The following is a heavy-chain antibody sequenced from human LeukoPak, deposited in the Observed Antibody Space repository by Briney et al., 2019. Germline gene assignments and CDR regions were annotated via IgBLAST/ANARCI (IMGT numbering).Heavy chain of an antibody. V-gene: IGHV1-2*02. CDR1: GYTFTYYY. CDR3: ARRRDITSWYSDY. D-gene: IGHD2-2*01. CDR2: INPNSGGT. Sequence: GASVKVSCKASGYTFTYYYIHWVRQAPGQGLEWMGWINPNSGGTNSAHKFQGRVTMTRDTSISTNYIELSRLRSDDTAVYYCARRRDITSWYSDYWGQGTLVTVSS. J-gene: IGHJ4*02.